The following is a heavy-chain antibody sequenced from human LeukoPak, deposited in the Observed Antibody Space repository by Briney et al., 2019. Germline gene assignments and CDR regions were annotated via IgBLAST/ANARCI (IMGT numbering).Heavy chain of an antibody. Sequence: PSQTLSLTGTVSGGSISSGDYYWSWIRQPPGKGLEWIGYIYYSGSTYYNPSLKSRVTISVDTSKNQFSLKLSSVTAADTAVYYCARGPADYYYYGMDVWGKGTTVTVSS. CDR1: GGSISSGDYY. CDR3: ARGPADYYYYGMDV. J-gene: IGHJ6*04. CDR2: IYYSGST. V-gene: IGHV4-30-4*01.